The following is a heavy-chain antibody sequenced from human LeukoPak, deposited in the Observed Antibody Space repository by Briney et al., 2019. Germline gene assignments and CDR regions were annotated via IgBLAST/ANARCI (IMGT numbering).Heavy chain of an antibody. CDR2: ISYDGSNK. J-gene: IGHJ3*02. D-gene: IGHD3-3*01. CDR3: AREGLWSGYLGAFDI. V-gene: IGHV3-30-3*01. Sequence: GGSLRLSCAAPGFTFSSYAMHWVRQAPGKGLEWVAVISYDGSNKYYADSVKGRFTISGDNSKNTLYLQMNSLRAEDTAVYYCAREGLWSGYLGAFDIWGQGTMVTVSS. CDR1: GFTFSSYA.